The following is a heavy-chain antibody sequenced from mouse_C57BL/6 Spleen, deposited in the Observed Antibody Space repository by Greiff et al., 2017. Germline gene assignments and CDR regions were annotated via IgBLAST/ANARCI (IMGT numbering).Heavy chain of an antibody. J-gene: IGHJ3*01. CDR2: INSDGGST. Sequence: EVHLVESGGGLVQPGASLKLSCESYEYAFPSHDMSWVRQTPEKRLELVAAINSDGGSTDYPDTMESRFIISRDKTKNTQYLQLSSLRSEDTALYYCARHSRGEFAYWGKGTMVTVSA. D-gene: IGHD1-1*01. CDR1: EYAFPSHD. V-gene: IGHV5-2*01. CDR3: ARHSRGEFAY.